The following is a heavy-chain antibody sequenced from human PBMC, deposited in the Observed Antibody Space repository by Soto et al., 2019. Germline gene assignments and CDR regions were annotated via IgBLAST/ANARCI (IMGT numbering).Heavy chain of an antibody. CDR1: GFSIDDFA. Sequence: LRLSCAASGFSIDDFAMHWVRQAPGKGLEWVSSISWDSGKIGYADSVTGRFSVSRDNAKNSLFLQMSSLKPGDTAFYFCAKDNTGRYGDYESTWFEPWGQGTLVTVSS. D-gene: IGHD4-17*01. J-gene: IGHJ5*02. CDR2: ISWDSGKI. CDR3: AKDNTGRYGDYESTWFEP. V-gene: IGHV3-9*01.